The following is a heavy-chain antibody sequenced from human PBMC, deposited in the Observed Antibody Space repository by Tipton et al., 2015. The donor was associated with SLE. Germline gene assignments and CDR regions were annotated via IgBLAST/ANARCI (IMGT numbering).Heavy chain of an antibody. D-gene: IGHD2-8*01. Sequence: TLSLTCAVSGGSITSRNWWGWVRQPPGKGPEWIGTIYYSGSTYYYPSLKSRITISVDTSKNQFSLEVRSVTAADTAVYYCVRLRSKVLIDYWGQGTLVTVSS. CDR2: IYYSGST. CDR3: VRLRSKVLIDY. J-gene: IGHJ4*02. V-gene: IGHV4-4*02. CDR1: GGSITSRNW.